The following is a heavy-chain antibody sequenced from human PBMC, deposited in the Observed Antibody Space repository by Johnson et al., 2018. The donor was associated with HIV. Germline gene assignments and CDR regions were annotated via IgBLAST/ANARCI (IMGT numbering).Heavy chain of an antibody. CDR2: ISYDGSYK. V-gene: IGHV3-30*04. J-gene: IGHJ3*01. CDR3: ARGRIATGGMRGGAFDV. CDR1: GFTFSNYA. D-gene: IGHD6-13*01. Sequence: QVQLVESGGGVVQPGRSLRLSCGASGFTFSNYAMHWVRQAPGKGLEWVAFISYDGSYKYYVDSVKGRFTISRDNSTLYLQMNSLRVEDTDVYYCARGRIATGGMRGGAFDVWGQGTMVTVSP.